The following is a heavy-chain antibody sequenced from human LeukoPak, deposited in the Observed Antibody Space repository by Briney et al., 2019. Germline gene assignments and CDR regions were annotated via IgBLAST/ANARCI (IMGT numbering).Heavy chain of an antibody. CDR1: GGSFSGYY. Sequence: SETLSLTCAVYGGSFSGYYWSWIRQPPGKGLEWIGSIYYSGSTYYNPSLKSRVTISVDTSKNQFSLKLSSVTAADTAVYYCARLFAGDDYWGQGTLVTVSS. CDR3: ARLFAGDDY. J-gene: IGHJ4*02. D-gene: IGHD7-27*01. V-gene: IGHV4-34*01. CDR2: IYYSGST.